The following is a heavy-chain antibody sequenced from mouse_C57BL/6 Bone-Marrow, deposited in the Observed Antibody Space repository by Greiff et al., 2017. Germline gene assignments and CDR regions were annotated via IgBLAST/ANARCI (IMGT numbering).Heavy chain of an antibody. CDR3: ARRVQLSRYFDV. CDR2: ISSGGSYT. V-gene: IGHV5-6*01. CDR1: GFTFSSYG. D-gene: IGHD2-12*01. J-gene: IGHJ1*03. Sequence: EVQGVESGGDLVKPGGSLKLSCAASGFTFSSYGMSWVRQTPDKRLEWVATISSGGSYTYYPDSVKGRFTISRDNAKHTLYLQRSSLKSEDTAMYYCARRVQLSRYFDVWGTGTTVTVSS.